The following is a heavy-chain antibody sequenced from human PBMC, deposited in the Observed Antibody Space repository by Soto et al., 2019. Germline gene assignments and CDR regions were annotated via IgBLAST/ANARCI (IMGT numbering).Heavy chain of an antibody. V-gene: IGHV4-34*01. CDR1: GGSFICYY. CDR3: ARGYSYANY. D-gene: IGHD5-18*01. Sequence: PSETLSLTCAFYGGSFICYYWSWIRQPPGKGLEWIGEINHSGSTNYNPSLKSRVTISVDTSKNQFSLKLSSVTAADTAVYYCARGYSYANYWGQGTLVTVSS. J-gene: IGHJ4*02. CDR2: INHSGST.